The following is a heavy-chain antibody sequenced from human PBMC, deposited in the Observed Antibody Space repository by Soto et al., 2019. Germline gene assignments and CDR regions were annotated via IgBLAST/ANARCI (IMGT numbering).Heavy chain of an antibody. J-gene: IGHJ3*02. D-gene: IGHD3-22*01. CDR1: GGSISSSSHY. V-gene: IGHV4-39*01. CDR3: ARHFSTYYYDSSGYYLLPVAFDI. Sequence: SETLSLTFTVSGGSISSSSHYWGCIRQPPGKGLELIWSVHSSGSTYYNPSLKSRVTISVYTSKNQFSLKLSSVTAADTAVYYCARHFSTYYYDSSGYYLLPVAFDIWRQGTMVTVSS. CDR2: VHSSGST.